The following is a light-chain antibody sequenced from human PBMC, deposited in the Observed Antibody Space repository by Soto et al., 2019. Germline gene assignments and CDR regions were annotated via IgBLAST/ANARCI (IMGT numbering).Light chain of an antibody. CDR2: DAS. V-gene: IGKV3-11*01. CDR3: QQRSKWVT. CDR1: QSVSRY. J-gene: IGKJ5*01. Sequence: EIVLTQSPATLSLSPGERATLSCRASQSVSRYLAWYQQKPGQAPRLLIYDASNRATGIPARFSGSGSVTDFTLTISSLEPEDFAVYYCQQRSKWVTFGQGTRLEIK.